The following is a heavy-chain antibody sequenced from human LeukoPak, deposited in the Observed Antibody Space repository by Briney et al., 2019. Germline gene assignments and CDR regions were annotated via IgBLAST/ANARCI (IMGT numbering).Heavy chain of an antibody. D-gene: IGHD3-16*01. CDR3: VRGGELVGSYFDF. V-gene: IGHV3-7*03. CDR2: INLDGRQR. Sequence: PGGSLRLSCVVSGCTFSNYWMSWVRQAPGKGLEWVANINLDGRQRFYVDSVKGRFTISRASTENSLYLQMNSLRVEDTALYYCVRGGELVGSYFDFWGQGSLVTVSS. J-gene: IGHJ4*02. CDR1: GCTFSNYW.